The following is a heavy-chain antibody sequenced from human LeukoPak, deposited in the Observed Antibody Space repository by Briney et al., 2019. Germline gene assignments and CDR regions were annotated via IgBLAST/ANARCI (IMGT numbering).Heavy chain of an antibody. Sequence: GRSLRLSCAASGFTFDDYAMHWVRQAPGKGLEWVSGISWNSGSIGYADSVKGRFTISRDNAKNSLYLQMNSLRAEDTALYYCAKVPDYGGERDYWGQGTLVTVSS. CDR1: GFTFDDYA. CDR3: AKVPDYGGERDY. V-gene: IGHV3-9*01. J-gene: IGHJ4*02. CDR2: ISWNSGSI. D-gene: IGHD4-23*01.